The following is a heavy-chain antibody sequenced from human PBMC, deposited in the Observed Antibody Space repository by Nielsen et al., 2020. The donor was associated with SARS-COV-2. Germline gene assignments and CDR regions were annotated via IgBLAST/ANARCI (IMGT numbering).Heavy chain of an antibody. CDR2: ISGSGGST. V-gene: IGHV3-23*01. J-gene: IGHJ6*02. CDR3: AKDLRYFDWLRDEIPNRYYYGMDV. Sequence: ETLSLTCAASGFTFSSYAMSWVRQAPGKGLEWVSAISGSGGSTYYADSVKGRFTISRDNSKNTLYLQMNSLRAEDTAVYYCAKDLRYFDWLRDEIPNRYYYGMDVWGQGTTVTVSS. D-gene: IGHD3-9*01. CDR1: GFTFSSYA.